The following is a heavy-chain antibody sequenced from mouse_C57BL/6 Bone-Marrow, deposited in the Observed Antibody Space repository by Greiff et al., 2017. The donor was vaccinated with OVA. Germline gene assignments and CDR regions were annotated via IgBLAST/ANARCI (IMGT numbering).Heavy chain of an antibody. CDR1: GYSITSDY. Sequence: EVKLLESGPGLAKPSQTLSLTCSVTGYSITSDYWNWIRKFPGHKLEYMGYISYSGSTYYNPSLKSRISITRDTSKNQYYLQLNSVTTEDTATYYCARYLGYPYWYFDVWGTGTTVTVSS. CDR2: ISYSGST. CDR3: ARYLGYPYWYFDV. D-gene: IGHD2-2*01. J-gene: IGHJ1*03. V-gene: IGHV3-8*01.